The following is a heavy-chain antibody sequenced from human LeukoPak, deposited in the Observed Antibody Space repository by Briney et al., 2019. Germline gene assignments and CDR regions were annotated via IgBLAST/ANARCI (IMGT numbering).Heavy chain of an antibody. J-gene: IGHJ4*02. CDR1: GGSISSSSYY. V-gene: IGHV4-39*07. Sequence: SETLSLTCTVSGGSISSSSYYWGWIRQPPGKGLEWIGSIYYSGSTYYNSSLKSRVTISVDTSKNQFSLKLSSVTAADTAVYYCARASARWLFDYWGQGTLVTVSS. D-gene: IGHD4-23*01. CDR3: ARASARWLFDY. CDR2: IYYSGST.